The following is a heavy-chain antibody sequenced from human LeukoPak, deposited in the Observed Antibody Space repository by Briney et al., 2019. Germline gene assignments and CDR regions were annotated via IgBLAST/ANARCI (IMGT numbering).Heavy chain of an antibody. J-gene: IGHJ4*02. V-gene: IGHV1-46*01. Sequence: ASVKVSCKTSGYTFTSYHMHWVRQAPEQGLEWVAIIKSTGDTTVYAQKFQGRVTVTRDTSTSTVYMDLSSLSSEDTAVYYCVREDAHTYYFDFWGPGTLVTVSS. CDR3: VREDAHTYYFDF. CDR2: IKSTGDTT. D-gene: IGHD2-2*01. CDR1: GYTFTSYH.